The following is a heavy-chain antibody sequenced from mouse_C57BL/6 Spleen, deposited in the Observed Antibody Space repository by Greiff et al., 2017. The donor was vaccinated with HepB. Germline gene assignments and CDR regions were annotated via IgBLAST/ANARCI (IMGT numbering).Heavy chain of an antibody. D-gene: IGHD1-1*01. V-gene: IGHV1-26*01. CDR1: GYTFTDYY. CDR2: INPNNGGT. CDR3: ARDHYYGSSSYFDY. Sequence: EVQLQQSGPELVKPGASVKISCKASGYTFTDYYMNWVKQSHGKSLEWIGDINPNNGGTSYNQKFKGKATLTVDKSSSTAYMELRSLTSEDSAVYYCARDHYYGSSSYFDYWGQGTTLTVSS. J-gene: IGHJ2*01.